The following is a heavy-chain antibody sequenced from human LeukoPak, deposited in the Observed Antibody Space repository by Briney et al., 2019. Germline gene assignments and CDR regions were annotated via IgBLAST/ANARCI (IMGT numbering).Heavy chain of an antibody. CDR3: ARRHHGLRGRHPLDY. J-gene: IGHJ4*02. D-gene: IGHD4-17*01. CDR1: GFTFSSYS. Sequence: GGSLRLSCAASGFTFSSYSMNWVRQAPGKGLEWVSYISSSSSTIYYADSVKGRFTISRDNAKNSLYLQMNSLRDEDTAVYYCARRHHGLRGRHPLDYWGQGTLVTVSS. V-gene: IGHV3-48*02. CDR2: ISSSSSTI.